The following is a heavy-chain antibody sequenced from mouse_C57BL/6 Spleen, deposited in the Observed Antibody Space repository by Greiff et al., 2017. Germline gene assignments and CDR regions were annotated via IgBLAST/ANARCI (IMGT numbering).Heavy chain of an antibody. J-gene: IGHJ2*01. D-gene: IGHD1-1*01. CDR1: GYAFSSYW. CDR2: IYPGDGDT. CDR3: ARESTEYFDY. Sequence: VKLMESGAELVKPGASVKISCKASGYAFSSYWMNWVKQRPGKGLEWIGQIYPGDGDTNYNGKFKGKATLTADKSSSTAYMQLSSLTSEDSAVYFCARESTEYFDYWGQGTTLTVSS. V-gene: IGHV1-80*01.